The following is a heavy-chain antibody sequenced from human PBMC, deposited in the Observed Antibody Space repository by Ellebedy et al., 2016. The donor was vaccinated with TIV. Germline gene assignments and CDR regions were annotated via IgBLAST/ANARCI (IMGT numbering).Heavy chain of an antibody. Sequence: PGGSLRLSCAASGFTFSDHYMNWVRQAPGKGLEWVGLIRLNAYGETTEYAASVKGRFTIPRDDSKTSLYLQMNGLQTEDTAVYYCANQVFDGPLASWGQGSLVTVSS. CDR2: IRLNAYGETT. CDR1: GFTFSDHY. CDR3: ANQVFDGPLAS. J-gene: IGHJ5*02. D-gene: IGHD5-24*01. V-gene: IGHV3-72*01.